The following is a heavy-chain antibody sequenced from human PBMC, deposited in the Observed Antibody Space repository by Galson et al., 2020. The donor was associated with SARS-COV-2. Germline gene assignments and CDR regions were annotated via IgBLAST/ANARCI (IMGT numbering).Heavy chain of an antibody. V-gene: IGHV4-61*02. J-gene: IGHJ6*02. CDR2: IYKSGNS. CDR3: ARGNSPCVTIFGVLTGTCGMDV. D-gene: IGHD3-3*01. CDR1: GSSISSVSYY. Sequence: SETLSLTCTVSGSSISSVSYYWSWIRQPAGQGLEWIGRIYKSGNSNYNPSLWSQVTTTVDTSKNQFSLKLTSVTAADTAVYYCARGNSPCVTIFGVLTGTCGMDVWGQGTTVTVSS.